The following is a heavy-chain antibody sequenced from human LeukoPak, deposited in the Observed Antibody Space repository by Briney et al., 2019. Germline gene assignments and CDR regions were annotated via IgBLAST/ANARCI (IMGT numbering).Heavy chain of an antibody. D-gene: IGHD3-9*01. V-gene: IGHV4-39*01. CDR2: IYYSGST. CDR1: GGSISSSSYY. CDR3: ASTLRYFDWLSDWLPFDI. Sequence: PSETLSLTCTVSGGSISSSSYYWGWLRQPPGKGLEWIGSIYYSGSTYYNPSLKSRVTISVDTSKNQFSLKLSSVTAADTAVYYCASTLRYFDWLSDWLPFDIWGQGTMVTVSS. J-gene: IGHJ3*02.